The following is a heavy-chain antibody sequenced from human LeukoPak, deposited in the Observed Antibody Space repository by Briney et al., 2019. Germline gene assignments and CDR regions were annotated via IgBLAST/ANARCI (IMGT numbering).Heavy chain of an antibody. CDR3: ARQRYYGSGSHYSPFDY. Sequence: ASVKVSCKASGYTFTSYDINWVRQATGQGLEWMGWVSAYNGNTNYAQKLQGRVTMTTDTSTSTAYMELRSLRSDDTAVYYCARQRYYGSGSHYSPFDYWGQGTLVTVSS. CDR1: GYTFTSYD. D-gene: IGHD3-10*01. J-gene: IGHJ4*02. V-gene: IGHV1-18*01. CDR2: VSAYNGNT.